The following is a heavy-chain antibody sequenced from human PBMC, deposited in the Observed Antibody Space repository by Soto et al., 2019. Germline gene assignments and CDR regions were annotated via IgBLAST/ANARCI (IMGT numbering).Heavy chain of an antibody. V-gene: IGHV1-69*06. CDR1: GGTFSSYA. CDR3: ATEMYYDDSSDGRYFDY. J-gene: IGHJ4*02. CDR2: IIPIFGTA. D-gene: IGHD3-22*01. Sequence: QVQLVQSGAEVKKPGSSVKVSCKASGGTFSSYAISWVRQAPGQGLEWMGGIIPIFGTANYAQKFQGRVTITADKSTSTAYMELSSLRAEDTAVYYCATEMYYDDSSDGRYFDYWGQGTLVTVSS.